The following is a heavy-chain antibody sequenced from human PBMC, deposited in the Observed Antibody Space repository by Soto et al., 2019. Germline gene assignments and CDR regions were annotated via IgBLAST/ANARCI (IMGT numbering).Heavy chain of an antibody. CDR1: DFDFSSYG. D-gene: IGHD3-10*01. V-gene: IGHV3-30*03. CDR2: SSYDGRET. J-gene: IGHJ4*02. Sequence: GGSLRLSCAASDFDFSSYGIHWVRQAPGKGLEWVASSSYDGRETFYADSAKGRFTVSKEMSKNTAFLQMNALRHEDTAVYFCARDSGWPILNFDNWGQGTPVTVSS. CDR3: ARDSGWPILNFDN.